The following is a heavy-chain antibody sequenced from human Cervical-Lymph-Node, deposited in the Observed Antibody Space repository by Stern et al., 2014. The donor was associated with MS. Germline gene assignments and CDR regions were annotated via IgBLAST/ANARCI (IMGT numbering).Heavy chain of an antibody. J-gene: IGHJ6*02. CDR3: ARIPSDYDSPYYYYGMDV. CDR2: IYSSGST. V-gene: IGHV4-59*02. CDR1: GDSVSSYY. D-gene: IGHD5-12*01. Sequence: QLQLQESGPGLVKPSETLSLTCTVSGDSVSSYYWNWIRQSPGRGLEWIGYIYSSGSTNYNPSLKNRVTISLDTSKNQFSLRLNSVTAADTAVYYCARIPSDYDSPYYYYGMDVWGPGTTVTVSS.